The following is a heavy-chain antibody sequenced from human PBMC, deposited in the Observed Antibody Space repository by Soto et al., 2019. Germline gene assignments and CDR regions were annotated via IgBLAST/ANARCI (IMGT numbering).Heavy chain of an antibody. Sequence: QVQLQESGPGLVKPSETLSLTCTVSGGSISRYYWSWLRQSPGMGLQMIGYVFYTGTTIYNPSLESRVTLSIDTSNDKFALELTSVTAADTAVCYCARMPYTGINPSFDYWGRGILVTVSS. CDR2: VFYTGTT. D-gene: IGHD1-26*01. V-gene: IGHV4-59*01. CDR3: ARMPYTGINPSFDY. J-gene: IGHJ4*02. CDR1: GGSISRYY.